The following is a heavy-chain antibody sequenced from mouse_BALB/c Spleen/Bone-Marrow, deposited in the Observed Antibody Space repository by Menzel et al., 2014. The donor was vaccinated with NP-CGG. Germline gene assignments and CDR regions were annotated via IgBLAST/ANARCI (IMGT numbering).Heavy chain of an antibody. Sequence: EVQLVESGGGLVQPGRSMKLSCVASGFTFSNYWMNWVRQSPEKGLEWVAEIRLKSNNYATHYAESVTGRFTISRDDSKSSVYLQMNNLRAEDTGIYYCTRRGRWYAMDYWGQGTSVTVSS. CDR3: TRRGRWYAMDY. D-gene: IGHD1-1*02. J-gene: IGHJ4*01. CDR1: GFTFSNYW. V-gene: IGHV6-6*02. CDR2: IRLKSNNYAT.